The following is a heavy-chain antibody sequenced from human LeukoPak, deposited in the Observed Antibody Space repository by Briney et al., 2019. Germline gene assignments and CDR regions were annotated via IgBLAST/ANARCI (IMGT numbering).Heavy chain of an antibody. CDR3: ARMYYHWYQGYYYMDV. Sequence: SETLSLTCTVSGGSISSYYWSWIRQPPGKGLERIGYIYYSGSTNYNPSLKSLVTISVDTSKNQFSLKLSSVTAADTAVYYCARMYYHWYQGYYYMDVWGKGTTVTISS. J-gene: IGHJ6*03. CDR2: IYYSGST. CDR1: GGSISSYY. D-gene: IGHD3-10*01. V-gene: IGHV4-59*01.